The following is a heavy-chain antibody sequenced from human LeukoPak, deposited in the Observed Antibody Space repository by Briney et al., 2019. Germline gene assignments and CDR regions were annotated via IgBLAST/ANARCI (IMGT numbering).Heavy chain of an antibody. J-gene: IGHJ4*02. CDR2: ISGSGGST. V-gene: IGHV3-23*01. D-gene: IGHD2-21*01. CDR1: GFTFSSYA. Sequence: GGSLRLSCAASGFTFSSYAMSWVRQAPGKGLEWVSAISGSGGSTYYADSVKGRFTISRDNSKNTLYLQMNSLRAEDTAVYYCAKALPDIVVVIAIGIFDYWGQGTLVTVSS. CDR3: AKALPDIVVVIAIGIFDY.